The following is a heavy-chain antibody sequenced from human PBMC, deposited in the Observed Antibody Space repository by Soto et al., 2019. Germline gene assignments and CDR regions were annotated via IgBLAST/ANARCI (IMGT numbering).Heavy chain of an antibody. CDR2: IKRKIDGGTT. D-gene: IGHD5-12*01. V-gene: IGHV3-15*07. J-gene: IGHJ4*02. CDR1: GFTFNNAW. CDR3: ATVSVLAYDYWAIDS. Sequence: DVQLVESGGDLVKPGGSLRLSCAASGFTFNNAWMNWVRQAPGKGLEWVGRIKRKIDGGTTDYAAPVKGRFTISRDDSKNTLYLQMNSLKTEDTAVYYCATVSVLAYDYWAIDSWGQGTLVTVSS.